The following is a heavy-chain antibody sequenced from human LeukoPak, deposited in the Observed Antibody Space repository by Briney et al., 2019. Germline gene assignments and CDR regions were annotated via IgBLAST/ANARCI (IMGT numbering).Heavy chain of an antibody. V-gene: IGHV4-38-2*02. CDR2: IHERGSA. J-gene: IGHJ5*02. Sequence: SETLSLTCIISDHSFNTDSFWGWIRQPPGKGLEWIGSIHERGSAFYNPSLKGRVAISIDTSKNQFSLKVNFVTAADTAVYYCARAARPSNNWFDPWGQGTLVTVSS. D-gene: IGHD6-6*01. CDR1: DHSFNTDSF. CDR3: ARAARPSNNWFDP.